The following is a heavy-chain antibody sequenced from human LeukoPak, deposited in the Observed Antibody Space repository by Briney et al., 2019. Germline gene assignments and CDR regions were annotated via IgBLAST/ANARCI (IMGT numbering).Heavy chain of an antibody. CDR3: ARGALFNGWYV. Sequence: SETLSLTCTVSGVYVSSGSYYWTWIRQPPGTRLEWIGYVYNSGTTNYNPSFKSRVTMSVDTSKNQFSLKLSSVTAADTVVYYCARGALFNGWYVCPQGTTVTVSS. V-gene: IGHV4-61*01. CDR2: VYNSGTT. J-gene: IGHJ6*02. D-gene: IGHD4-17*01. CDR1: GVYVSSGSYY.